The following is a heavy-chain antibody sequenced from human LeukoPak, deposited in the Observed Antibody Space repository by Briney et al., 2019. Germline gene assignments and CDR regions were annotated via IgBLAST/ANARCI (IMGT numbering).Heavy chain of an antibody. D-gene: IGHD3-22*01. V-gene: IGHV3-23*01. Sequence: GGSLRLSCAVSGITLSNYGMSWVRQAPGKGLEWVAGISDRGSRTNYADSVKGRLTISTDHPKNTLYLQMNSLRAEDTAVYFCAKRGVVIRVILVGFHKEAYYFDSWGQGALVTVSS. CDR3: AKRGVVIRVILVGFHKEAYYFDS. CDR2: ISDRGSRT. CDR1: GITLSNYG. J-gene: IGHJ4*02.